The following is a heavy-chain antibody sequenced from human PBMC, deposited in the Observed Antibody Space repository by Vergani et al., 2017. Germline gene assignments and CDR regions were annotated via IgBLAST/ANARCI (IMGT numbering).Heavy chain of an antibody. D-gene: IGHD1-26*01. CDR2: ISSSSSYI. J-gene: IGHJ4*02. Sequence: EVQLVESGGGLVKPGGSLRLSCAASGFTFSSYRMNWVRQAPGKGLEWVSSISSSSSYIYYADSVKGRFTIARDNAKNSLYLQMNSLRAEDTAVYYCARVKVGATYDYWGQGTLVTVSS. V-gene: IGHV3-21*01. CDR1: GFTFSSYR. CDR3: ARVKVGATYDY.